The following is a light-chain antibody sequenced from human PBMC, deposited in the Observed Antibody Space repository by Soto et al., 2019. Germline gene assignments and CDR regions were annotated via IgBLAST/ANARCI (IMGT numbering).Light chain of an antibody. CDR2: RNN. Sequence: QSVLTQPPSASGTPGQGVTISCSGSTSNIGSNYVYWYQQLPGTAPKLLIYRNNQRPSGVPDRFSGSKSGTSASLAISGLRSDDEADYFCATWDDSLNGSYVLGNGTKVTVL. J-gene: IGLJ1*01. V-gene: IGLV1-47*01. CDR1: TSNIGSNY. CDR3: ATWDDSLNGSYV.